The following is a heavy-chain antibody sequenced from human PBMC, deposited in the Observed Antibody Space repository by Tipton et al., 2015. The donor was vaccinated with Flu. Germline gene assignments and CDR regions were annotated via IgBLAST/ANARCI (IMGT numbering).Heavy chain of an antibody. CDR3: ARDDPDNCGGVCYSLDF. Sequence: TLSLTCTVSGGSISSYYWSWIRQPPGKGLEWIGYIYYSGSTYYTPSLKSRVTISVDTSKNQFSLKLSSVTATDTAVNNCARDDPDNCGGVCYSLDFCGQGTLVSVSS. J-gene: IGHJ4*02. CDR2: IYYSGST. CDR1: GGSISSYY. D-gene: IGHD2-21*02. V-gene: IGHV4-59*01.